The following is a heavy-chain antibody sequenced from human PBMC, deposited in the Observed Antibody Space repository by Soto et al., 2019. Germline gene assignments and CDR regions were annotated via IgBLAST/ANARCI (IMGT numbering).Heavy chain of an antibody. CDR3: ARDSWFTMVRGATRWFDP. D-gene: IGHD3-10*01. Sequence: SETLSVTCTVSGGSISIGGYYWSWIRQHPGKGLEWIGYIYYSGSTYYNPSLKSRVTISVDTSKNQFSLKLSSVTAADTAVYYCARDSWFTMVRGATRWFDPWGQGTLVTVSS. CDR1: GGSISIGGYY. CDR2: IYYSGST. J-gene: IGHJ5*02. V-gene: IGHV4-31*03.